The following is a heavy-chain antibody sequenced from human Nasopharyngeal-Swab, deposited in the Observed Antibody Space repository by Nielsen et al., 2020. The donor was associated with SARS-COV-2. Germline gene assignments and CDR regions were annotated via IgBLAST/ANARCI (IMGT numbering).Heavy chain of an antibody. J-gene: IGHJ4*02. V-gene: IGHV3-74*01. CDR1: GFTFSSYW. Sequence: GGSLRLSCAASGFTFSSYWMHWVRQAPGKGLVWVSRINSDGSSTSYADSVKDRFTISRDNAKNTLYLQMNSLRAEDTAVYYCARVMFGESHPYFDYWGQGTLVTVSS. D-gene: IGHD3-10*02. CDR3: ARVMFGESHPYFDY. CDR2: INSDGSST.